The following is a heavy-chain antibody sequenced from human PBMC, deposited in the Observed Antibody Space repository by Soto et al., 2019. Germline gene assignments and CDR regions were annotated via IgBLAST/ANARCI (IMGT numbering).Heavy chain of an antibody. D-gene: IGHD2-15*01. J-gene: IGHJ6*02. CDR3: TTGSVEGV. Sequence: EVQLVESGGGFIYPGWSLRLSCAASGLTISNAWMNWVRQAPGTGLEWVGRIKTNTEGGTTDYAAAVKGRFTVSRDDSTNTLYLQMNSLKTEDTAVYYCTTGSVEGVWGQGTTVTVSS. CDR2: IKTNTEGGTT. V-gene: IGHV3-15*07. CDR1: GLTISNAW.